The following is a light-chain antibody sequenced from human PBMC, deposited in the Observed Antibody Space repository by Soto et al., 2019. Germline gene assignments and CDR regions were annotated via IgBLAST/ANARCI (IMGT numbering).Light chain of an antibody. CDR2: VAS. V-gene: IGKV1-39*01. CDR3: QQSFTTPFT. Sequence: DIQMTQSPSSLSASVGDRVTITCRASQTIGTYLNWYQQTPGKAPKLLIYVASSLQSGVPSGFSGRGSGTDFTLTISSLQPEDFATYYCQQSFTTPFTFGPGTKVDIK. CDR1: QTIGTY. J-gene: IGKJ3*01.